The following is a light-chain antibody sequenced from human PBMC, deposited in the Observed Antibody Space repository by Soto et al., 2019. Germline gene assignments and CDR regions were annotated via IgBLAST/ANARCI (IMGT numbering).Light chain of an antibody. V-gene: IGKV1-12*01. Sequence: DIQMTQSPSFVSASVGDRVTIARRASQGISTWVVWYQQKQGAAPKILIHSSSNLQSGVPSRFRGSGSGTDFTLPFSRLQPEDFETYYCQQANSFPLTFGPGTKVDIK. J-gene: IGKJ3*01. CDR1: QGISTW. CDR3: QQANSFPLT. CDR2: SSS.